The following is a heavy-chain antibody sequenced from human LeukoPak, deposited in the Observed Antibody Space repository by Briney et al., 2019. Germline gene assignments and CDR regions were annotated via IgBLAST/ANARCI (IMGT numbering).Heavy chain of an antibody. CDR2: IYYSGST. CDR1: GGSISSSSYY. D-gene: IGHD2-8*01. CDR3: ARDPDCTNGVCYPGAFDI. Sequence: SETLSLTCTVSGGSISSSSYYWGWIRQPPGKGLEWIGSIYYSGSTYYNPSLKSRVTISVDTSKNQSSLKLSSVTAADTAVYYCARDPDCTNGVCYPGAFDIWGQGTMVTVSS. J-gene: IGHJ3*02. V-gene: IGHV4-39*07.